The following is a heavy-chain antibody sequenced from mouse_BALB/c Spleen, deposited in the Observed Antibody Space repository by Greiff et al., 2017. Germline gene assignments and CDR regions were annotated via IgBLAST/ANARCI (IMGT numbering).Heavy chain of an antibody. J-gene: IGHJ4*01. Sequence: VQLQQSGAELAKPGASVKMSCKASGYTFTSYWMHWVKQRPGPGLEWIGYINPSTGYTEYNQKFKDKATLTADKSSSTAYMQLSSLTSEDSAVYYCARFDGSYAMDYWGQGTTVTVSS. V-gene: IGHV1-7*01. CDR1: GYTFTSYW. CDR3: ARFDGSYAMDY. CDR2: INPSTGYT. D-gene: IGHD1-1*02.